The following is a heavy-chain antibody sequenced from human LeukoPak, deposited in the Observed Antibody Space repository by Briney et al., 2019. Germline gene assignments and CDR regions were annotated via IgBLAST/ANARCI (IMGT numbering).Heavy chain of an antibody. D-gene: IGHD3-3*01. CDR1: GGSISSSSYY. J-gene: IGHJ6*03. V-gene: IGHV4-39*01. Sequence: SETLSLTCTVSGGSISSSSYYWGWIRQPPGKGLEWIGSIYYSGSTYYNPSLKSRVTISVDMSKNQFSLKLSSVTAADTAVYYCARHESDHHYDFWSGPHYYYYMDVWGKGTTVTVSS. CDR3: ARHESDHHYDFWSGPHYYYYMDV. CDR2: IYYSGST.